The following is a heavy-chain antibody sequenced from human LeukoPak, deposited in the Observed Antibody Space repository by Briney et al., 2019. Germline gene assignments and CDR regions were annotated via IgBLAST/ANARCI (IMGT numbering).Heavy chain of an antibody. CDR3: ARGTYYYDSSGYYSLTPYRDDAFDI. J-gene: IGHJ3*02. CDR1: GGSFSNYY. V-gene: IGHV4-34*01. CDR2: INHSGST. Sequence: PSETLSLTCAVNGGSFSNYYWSWIRQPPGKGLEWIGEINHSGSTTYNPSLKSRVTISVDTSKNQFSLKLSSVTAADTAVYYCARGTYYYDSSGYYSLTPYRDDAFDIWGQGTMVTVSS. D-gene: IGHD3-22*01.